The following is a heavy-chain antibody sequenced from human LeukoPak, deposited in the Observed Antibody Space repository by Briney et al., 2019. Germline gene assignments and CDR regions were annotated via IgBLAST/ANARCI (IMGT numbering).Heavy chain of an antibody. CDR2: IYYSGST. V-gene: IGHV4-39*07. D-gene: IGHD3-10*01. CDR1: GGSISSSSYY. J-gene: IGHJ4*02. Sequence: SETLFLTCTVSGGSISSSSYYWGWIRQPPGKGLEWIGSIYYSGSTYYNPSLKSRVTISVDTSKNQFSLKLSSVTAADTAVYYCAREEGSGSYYRVWGQGTLVTVSS. CDR3: AREEGSGSYYRV.